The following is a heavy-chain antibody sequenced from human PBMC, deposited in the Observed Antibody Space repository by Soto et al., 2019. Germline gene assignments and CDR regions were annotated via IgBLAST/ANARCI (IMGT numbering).Heavy chain of an antibody. D-gene: IGHD3-16*02. Sequence: QVQLVQSGAEVKKPGASVKVSCKVSGYTLTELSMHWVRQAPGKGLEWMGGFDPEDGETIYAQKFQGRVTMTEDTPTDTAYMELSSLRSEDTAVYYCATAPSYDYVWGSYRLARENRDYWGQGTLVTVSS. CDR2: FDPEDGET. CDR3: ATAPSYDYVWGSYRLARENRDY. V-gene: IGHV1-24*01. CDR1: GYTLTELS. J-gene: IGHJ4*02.